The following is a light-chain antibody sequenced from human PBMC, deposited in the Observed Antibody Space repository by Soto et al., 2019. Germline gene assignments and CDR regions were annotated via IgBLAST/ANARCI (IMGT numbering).Light chain of an antibody. J-gene: IGKJ3*01. CDR2: AAS. V-gene: IGKV1-27*01. CDR1: QGIFNY. Sequence: DIQMTQSPSSLSAFVGDRVTITCRASQGIFNYLAWYQQKPGKVPKLLIFAASTLQSGVPSRFSGSGSGTDFTLTISSLQPEDVATYYCQKYNSGPFTFGPGTKVDIK. CDR3: QKYNSGPFT.